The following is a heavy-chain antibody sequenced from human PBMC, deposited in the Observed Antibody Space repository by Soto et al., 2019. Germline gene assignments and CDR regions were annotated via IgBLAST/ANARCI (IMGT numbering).Heavy chain of an antibody. V-gene: IGHV3-30-3*01. CDR2: ISYDGSNK. Sequence: QVQLVESGGGVVQPGRSLRLSCAASGFTFSSYAMHWVRQAPGKGLEWVAVISYDGSNKYYADSVKGRFTISRDNSKNTLYLQMNSLRAEDTAVYYCARDPHYCDSSGPTTSGYFDYWGQGTLVTVSS. CDR1: GFTFSSYA. CDR3: ARDPHYCDSSGPTTSGYFDY. D-gene: IGHD3-22*01. J-gene: IGHJ4*02.